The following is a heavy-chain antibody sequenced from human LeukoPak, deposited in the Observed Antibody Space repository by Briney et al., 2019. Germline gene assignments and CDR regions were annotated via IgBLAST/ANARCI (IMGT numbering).Heavy chain of an antibody. J-gene: IGHJ3*02. CDR2: IYYKGYT. Sequence: SETLSLTCSVTGVSITDYYWSWIRQPPGKGLEWIGYIYYKGYTNHSPSLKSRVTISMDTSKSQFSLKLRSVPAADTAVYYCASTPLSELDIWGQGTMVIVSS. CDR3: ASTPLSELDI. V-gene: IGHV4-59*01. CDR1: GVSITDYY.